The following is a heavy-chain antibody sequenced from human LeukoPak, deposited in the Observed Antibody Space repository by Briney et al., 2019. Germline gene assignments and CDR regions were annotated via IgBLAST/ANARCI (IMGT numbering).Heavy chain of an antibody. Sequence: PSETLSLTCAVSGGSISSSNWWSWVRQPPGKGLEWIGEIYHSGSTNYNPSLKSRVTISVDKSKNQFSLKLSSVTAADTAVYYCARHANYYGSGSYHNWFDPWGQGTLVTVSS. CDR3: ARHANYYGSGSYHNWFDP. D-gene: IGHD3-10*01. CDR1: GGSISSSNW. J-gene: IGHJ5*02. CDR2: IYHSGST. V-gene: IGHV4-4*02.